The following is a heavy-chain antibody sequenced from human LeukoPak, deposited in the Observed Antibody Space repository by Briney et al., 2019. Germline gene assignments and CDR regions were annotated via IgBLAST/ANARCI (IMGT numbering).Heavy chain of an antibody. J-gene: IGHJ4*02. V-gene: IGHV3-7*01. CDR2: INQDGSAG. Sequence: GGSLRLSCAASRFTFSASWMNWVRQAPGKGLEWVANINQDGSAGYYVDSVKGRFTISRDNAKNSLYLRMNSLRAEDTATHYCTRVSLYQLQDYWGQGTLVTVSS. D-gene: IGHD3-16*01. CDR3: TRVSLYQLQDY. CDR1: RFTFSASW.